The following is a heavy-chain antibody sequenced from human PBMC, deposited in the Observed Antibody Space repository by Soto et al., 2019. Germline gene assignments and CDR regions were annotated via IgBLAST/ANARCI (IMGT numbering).Heavy chain of an antibody. CDR2: VSSSRTT. Sequence: SETPSPTCDVSGDSPHSKCFYLAWVRQPPGGGLEWIGSVSSSRTTFYNPSLKARLTMSVDTSKNGFSLTLRSLTAADTAVYYCARQFLRRPFGRLFVTAFDSWGQGSLVTVSS. CDR3: ARQFLRRPFGRLFVTAFDS. D-gene: IGHD3-16*02. V-gene: IGHV4-39*01. CDR1: GDSPHSKCFY. J-gene: IGHJ4*02.